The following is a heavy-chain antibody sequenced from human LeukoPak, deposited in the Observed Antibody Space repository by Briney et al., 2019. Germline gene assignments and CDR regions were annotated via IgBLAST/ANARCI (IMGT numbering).Heavy chain of an antibody. J-gene: IGHJ5*02. CDR1: GGSISSYY. V-gene: IGHV4-59*05. D-gene: IGHD3-22*01. Sequence: KPSETLSLTCTVSGGSISSYYWSWIRQPPGKGLEWIGSIYYSGSTYYNPSLKSRVTISVDTSKNQFSLKLSSVTAADTAVYYCARHGGYDRSGYWFDPWGQGTLVTVSS. CDR3: ARHGGYDRSGYWFDP. CDR2: IYYSGST.